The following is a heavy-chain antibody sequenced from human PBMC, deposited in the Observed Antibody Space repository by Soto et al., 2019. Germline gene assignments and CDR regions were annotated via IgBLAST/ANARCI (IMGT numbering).Heavy chain of an antibody. V-gene: IGHV4-30-4*08. CDR1: SGSISSTIYS. J-gene: IGHJ5*02. CDR3: AARIVLVPAATTYWFDP. CDR2: IYYSGST. D-gene: IGHD2-2*01. Sequence: SETLSLTCTVSSGSISSTIYSWDWIRQPPGKGLEWIGYIYYSGSTYYNPSLKSRVTISVDTSKNQFSLKLSSVTAADTAVYYCAARIVLVPAATTYWFDPWGQGTLVTV.